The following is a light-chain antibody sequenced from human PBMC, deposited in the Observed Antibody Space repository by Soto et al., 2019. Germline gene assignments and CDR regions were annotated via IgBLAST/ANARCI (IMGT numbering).Light chain of an antibody. CDR2: AAS. CDR1: QSISSY. Sequence: DIQMTQSPSSLSASVGDRVTITCRASQSISSYLNWYQQKPGKAPKLLIYAASSLQSGLPSRFSGSGSGTDFTLTISSLQPEDFATYYCQQCYSTPPSFGQGTKLEIK. V-gene: IGKV1-39*01. J-gene: IGKJ2*01. CDR3: QQCYSTPPS.